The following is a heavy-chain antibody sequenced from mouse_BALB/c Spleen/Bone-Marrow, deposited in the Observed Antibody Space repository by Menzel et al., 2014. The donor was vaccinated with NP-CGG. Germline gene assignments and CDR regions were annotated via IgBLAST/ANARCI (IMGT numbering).Heavy chain of an antibody. D-gene: IGHD2-1*01. CDR2: IYPGDGTT. CDR3: ARGGYFGNAFAY. V-gene: IGHV1S56*01. J-gene: IGHJ3*01. CDR1: GYTFTNFD. Sequence: QVQLQQSGPELVKPGALVKISCKASGYTFTNFDISWVQQRPGQGLEWIGWIYPGDGTTKYTEKFKDKASLTTDKSSSTAYMQLNSLTSDNSAVYFCARGGYFGNAFAYWGQGTLVSVSA.